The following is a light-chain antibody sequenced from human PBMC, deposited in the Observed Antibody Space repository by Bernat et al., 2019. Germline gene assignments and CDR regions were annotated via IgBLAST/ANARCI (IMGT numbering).Light chain of an antibody. V-gene: IGLV3-19*01. Sequence: SSELTQGPAVSVALGQTVRITCQGDSLRSYYASWYQQKPGQAPVLVIYGKNNRPSGIPDRFSGSSSGNTASLTITGAQAEDEADYYCNSRDSSGNHQEVFGGGTKLTVL. CDR2: GKN. J-gene: IGLJ3*02. CDR1: SLRSYY. CDR3: NSRDSSGNHQEV.